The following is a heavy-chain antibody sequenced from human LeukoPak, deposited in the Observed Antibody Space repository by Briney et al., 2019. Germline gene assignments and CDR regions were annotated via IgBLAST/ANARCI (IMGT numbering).Heavy chain of an antibody. CDR2: ISYDGSNK. CDR1: GFTFSSYG. V-gene: IGHV3-30*03. J-gene: IGHJ4*02. CDR3: ARMSGSRLPGY. Sequence: PGRSLRLSCAASGFTFSSYGMHWVRQAPGKGLEWVAVISYDGSNKYYADSVKGRFTISRDNSKNTLYLQMNSLRAEDTAVYYCARMSGSRLPGYWGQGALVTVSS. D-gene: IGHD3-3*01.